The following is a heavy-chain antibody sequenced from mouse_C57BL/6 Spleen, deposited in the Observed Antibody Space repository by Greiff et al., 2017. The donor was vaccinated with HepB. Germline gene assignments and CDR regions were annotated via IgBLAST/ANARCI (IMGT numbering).Heavy chain of an antibody. CDR2: IRNKANGYTT. CDR3: ARLGKGYYAMDY. J-gene: IGHJ4*01. D-gene: IGHD3-3*01. CDR1: GFTFTDYY. Sequence: EVQGVESGGGLVQPGGSLSLSCAASGFTFTDYYMSWVRQRPGKALEWLGFIRNKANGYTTEYSGYVKGRFTISRDNSQSILYLQMNALRAEDSATYYCARLGKGYYAMDYWGQGTSVTVSS. V-gene: IGHV7-3*01.